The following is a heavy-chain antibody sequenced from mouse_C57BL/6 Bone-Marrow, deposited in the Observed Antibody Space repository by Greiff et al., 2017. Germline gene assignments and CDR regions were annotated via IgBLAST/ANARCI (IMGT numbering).Heavy chain of an antibody. CDR3: AREVYYGSSSEGY. J-gene: IGHJ2*01. CDR2: IYPGSGST. CDR1: GYTFTSYW. Sequence: VQLQEPGAELVKPGASVKMSCKASGYTFTSYWITWVKQRPGQGLEWIGDIYPGSGSTNYNEKFKSKATLTVDTSSSTAYMQLSSLTSEDSAVYDCAREVYYGSSSEGYWGQGTTLTVSS. V-gene: IGHV1-55*01. D-gene: IGHD1-1*01.